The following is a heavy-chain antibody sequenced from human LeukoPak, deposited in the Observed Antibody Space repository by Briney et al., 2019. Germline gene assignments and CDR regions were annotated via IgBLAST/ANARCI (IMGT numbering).Heavy chain of an antibody. D-gene: IGHD6-13*01. J-gene: IGHJ4*02. CDR2: IQSDGSDK. CDR3: AREGGRAAAGRFDY. Sequence: GGSLRLSCAPSGINFRSSAMHWVRQAPGKGLEWVTFIQSDGSDKSYAASVKGRLTISRDNSKNTVYLHMNSLRADDTALYYCAREGGRAAAGRFDYWGQGTLVTVSS. V-gene: IGHV3-30*02. CDR1: GINFRSSA.